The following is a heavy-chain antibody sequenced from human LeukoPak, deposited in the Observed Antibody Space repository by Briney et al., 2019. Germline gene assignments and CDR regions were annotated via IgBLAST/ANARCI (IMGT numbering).Heavy chain of an antibody. D-gene: IGHD3-3*01. Sequence: GGSLRLSCAASGVTFSNYALSWVRQAPGKGLEWVSAITGSGGDTYYADSVKGRFTISRDNSKNTLYLQMNSLRAEDTAVYYCASPQSYDFWSGYYFDYWGQGTLVTVSS. J-gene: IGHJ4*02. CDR1: GVTFSNYA. V-gene: IGHV3-23*01. CDR2: ITGSGGDT. CDR3: ASPQSYDFWSGYYFDY.